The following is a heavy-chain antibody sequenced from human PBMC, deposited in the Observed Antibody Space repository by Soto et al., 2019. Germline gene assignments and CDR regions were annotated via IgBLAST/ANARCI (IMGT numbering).Heavy chain of an antibody. CDR2: ISYDGSNK. V-gene: IGHV3-30-3*01. D-gene: IGHD3-22*01. J-gene: IGHJ3*02. CDR3: ARTPYVTYYYDSSGYQEHDAFDI. CDR1: GFTFSSYS. Sequence: GGSLRLSCAASGFTFSSYSMHWVRQDPGKGLEWVAVISYDGSNKYYADSVKGRFTISRDNSKNTLYLQMNSLRAEDTAVYYCARTPYVTYYYDSSGYQEHDAFDIWGQGTMVTVSS.